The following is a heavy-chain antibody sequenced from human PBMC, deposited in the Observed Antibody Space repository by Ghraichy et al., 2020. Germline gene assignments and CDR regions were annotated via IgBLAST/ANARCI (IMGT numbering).Heavy chain of an antibody. D-gene: IGHD3-9*01. V-gene: IGHV4-34*01. J-gene: IGHJ4*02. CDR1: GGSFSGYY. CDR3: ARGFDYWD. CDR2: ITHSGSI. Sequence: TLSLTCAVSGGSFSGYYWSWIRQPPGKGLEWIGEITHSGSINYNPSLKSRVTISVDTPKSQFSLNLRSVTAADTAVYYCARGFDYWDWGQGTLVTVSS.